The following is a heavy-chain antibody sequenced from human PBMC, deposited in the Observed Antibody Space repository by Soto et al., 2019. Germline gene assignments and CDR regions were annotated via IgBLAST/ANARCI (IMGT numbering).Heavy chain of an antibody. V-gene: IGHV3-74*01. CDR2: INGDGSSI. J-gene: IGHJ3*02. CDR3: ARSMVGASNDGFDI. Sequence: ETLRLSCAASGFIFSHYRMHWVRQAPGKGLVWVSRINGDGSSIIYADSAKGRFTISRDNAKNTLLLQMDSLRLEDTAVYYCARSMVGASNDGFDIWGQGTMVTVSS. CDR1: GFIFSHYR. D-gene: IGHD1-26*01.